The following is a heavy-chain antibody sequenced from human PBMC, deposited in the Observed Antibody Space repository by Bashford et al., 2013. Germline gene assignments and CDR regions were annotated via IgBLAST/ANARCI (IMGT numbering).Heavy chain of an antibody. J-gene: IGHJ3*01. Sequence: WDWIRQPPGKGLESIGSINYSGKSYYNPSLKSRVTISVDTSENQLSLILSSVTAADTAIYYCARQDCIDGRCFPDDAFDVWGQGTLVTVSS. D-gene: IGHD2-15*01. V-gene: IGHV4-39*01. CDR3: ARQDCIDGRCFPDDAFDV. CDR2: INYSGKS.